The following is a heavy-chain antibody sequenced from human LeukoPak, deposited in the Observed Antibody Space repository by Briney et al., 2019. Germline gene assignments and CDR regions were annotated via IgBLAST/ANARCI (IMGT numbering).Heavy chain of an antibody. CDR2: ISGSGGNT. Sequence: GGSLRLSCAVSGITLSNYGMSWVRQAPGKGLEWVSGISGSGGNTYYADSVKGRFTISRDNSKNTLYLQMNSLRAEDTAVYYCARDSSGYYYAFDVWGQGTVVTVSS. D-gene: IGHD3-22*01. V-gene: IGHV3-23*01. CDR3: ARDSSGYYYAFDV. CDR1: GITLSNYG. J-gene: IGHJ3*01.